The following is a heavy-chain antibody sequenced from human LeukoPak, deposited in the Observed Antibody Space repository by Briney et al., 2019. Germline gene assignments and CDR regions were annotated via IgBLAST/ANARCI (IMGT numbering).Heavy chain of an antibody. CDR3: ARQDPTPRHAFNF. V-gene: IGHV4-59*08. CDR1: GDSISNYY. D-gene: IGHD2-15*01. CDR2: MDYSGST. J-gene: IGHJ3*01. Sequence: SETLSLTCTVSGDSISNYYWSWIRQSPGKGLEWISYMDYSGSTNYNPSLNSRVTISLDTSKNQLSLRLTSVTAADTAVYFCARQDPTPRHAFNFSGQGTMVIVSS.